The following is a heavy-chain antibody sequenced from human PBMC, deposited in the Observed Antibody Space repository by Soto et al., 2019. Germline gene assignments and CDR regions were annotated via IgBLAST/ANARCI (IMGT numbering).Heavy chain of an antibody. J-gene: IGHJ6*02. CDR1: GYTLTELS. CDR3: ATALVKVAASHYYYYYGMDV. D-gene: IGHD2-15*01. Sequence: ASVKVSCKVSGYTLTELSMHWVRQAPGKGLEWMGGFDPEDGETIYAQKFQGRVTMTEDTSTDTAYMELSSLRSEDTAVYYCATALVKVAASHYYYYYGMDVWGQGTTVTVSS. CDR2: FDPEDGET. V-gene: IGHV1-24*01.